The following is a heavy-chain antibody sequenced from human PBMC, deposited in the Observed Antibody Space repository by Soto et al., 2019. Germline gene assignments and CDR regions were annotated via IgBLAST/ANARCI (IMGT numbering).Heavy chain of an antibody. J-gene: IGHJ6*02. CDR3: ARGLGGRMDD. D-gene: IGHD3-16*01. Sequence: QVQLVQSGAEVKKPGSSVRVSCKASGTIFSSYTISWVRQAPGQGLEWMGRIIPILSETNSAQKFQDGVTLTADKATNTAYMELNRLRLDDTGVYFCARGLGGRMDDWGQGTTVTVSS. V-gene: IGHV1-69*08. CDR1: GTIFSSYT. CDR2: IIPILSET.